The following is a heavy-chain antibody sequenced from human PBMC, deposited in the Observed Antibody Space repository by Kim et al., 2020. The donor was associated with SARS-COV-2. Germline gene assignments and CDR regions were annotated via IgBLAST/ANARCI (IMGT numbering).Heavy chain of an antibody. D-gene: IGHD3-16*02. CDR1: GGSISSGGYY. V-gene: IGHV4-31*03. CDR3: ARGVYRITFGGVIAWGWFDP. J-gene: IGHJ5*02. Sequence: SETLSLTCTVSGGSISSGGYYWSWIRQHPGKGLEWIGYIYYSGSTYYNPSLKSRVTISVDTSKNQFSLKLSSVTAADTAVYYCARGVYRITFGGVIAWGWFDPWGQGTLVTVSS. CDR2: IYYSGST.